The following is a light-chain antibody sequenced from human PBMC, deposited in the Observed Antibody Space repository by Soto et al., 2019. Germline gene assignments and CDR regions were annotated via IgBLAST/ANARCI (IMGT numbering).Light chain of an antibody. CDR3: QQRSNWRT. J-gene: IGKJ1*01. V-gene: IGKV3-11*01. CDR2: DAS. CDR1: QSVSSY. Sequence: EIVLTQSPATLSLSPGERATLSCRASQSVSSYLAWYQQKPGQAPRLLIYDASNRATGIPARFSGSGSGTDFTLTISSLETEDFAVYYCQQRSNWRTFGQGTKV.